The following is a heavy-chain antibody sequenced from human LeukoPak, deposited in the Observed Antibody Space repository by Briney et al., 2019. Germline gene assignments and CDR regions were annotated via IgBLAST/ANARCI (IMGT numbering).Heavy chain of an antibody. CDR1: GFTFSSYE. V-gene: IGHV3-48*03. CDR2: ISSSGSTI. Sequence: PGRSLRLSCAASGFTFSSYEMNWVRQAPGKGLEWVSYISSSGSTIYYADSVKGRFTISRDNARNSLYLQMNSLRAEDTAVYYCARDRPGYSYGYGYWGQGTLVTVSS. J-gene: IGHJ4*02. CDR3: ARDRPGYSYGYGY. D-gene: IGHD5-18*01.